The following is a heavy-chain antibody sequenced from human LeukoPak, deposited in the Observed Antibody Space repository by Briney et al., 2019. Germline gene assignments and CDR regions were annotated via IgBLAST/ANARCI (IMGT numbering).Heavy chain of an antibody. J-gene: IGHJ6*03. D-gene: IGHD1-26*01. CDR1: GFTFSSYN. V-gene: IGHV3-21*01. Sequence: GGSLRLSCAASGFTFSSYNMNWVRQAPGKGLEWVSSITSGSSYRFYADSVKGRFTISRDNAKNSLYLQMNSLRAEDTAVYYCARDPYSGSYGNYYYYYFMDVWGKGTTVTISS. CDR2: ITSGSSYR. CDR3: ARDPYSGSYGNYYYYYFMDV.